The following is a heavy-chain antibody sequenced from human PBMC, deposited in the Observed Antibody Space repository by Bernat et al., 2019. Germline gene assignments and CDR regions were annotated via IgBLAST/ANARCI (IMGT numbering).Heavy chain of an antibody. CDR1: GFSFSNYA. CDR3: ARAEDSSSCYDY. D-gene: IGHD6-13*01. J-gene: IGHJ4*02. V-gene: IGHV3-30-3*01. CDR2: ISYDGSNK. Sequence: QVQLVESGGGVVQPGRSLRLSCAASGFSFSNYAMHWIRQAPGKGLEWVTVISYDGSNKYYADSVKGRFTISRDNSKNTLYLQMNSLRAEDTAVYYCARAEDSSSCYDYWGQGTLVTVSS.